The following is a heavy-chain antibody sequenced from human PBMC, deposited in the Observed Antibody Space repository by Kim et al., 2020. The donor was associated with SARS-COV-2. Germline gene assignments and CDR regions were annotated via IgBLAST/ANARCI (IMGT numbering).Heavy chain of an antibody. V-gene: IGHV3-48*02. CDR1: GFTFSAYD. CDR3: VSDRLGGAFDI. CDR2: ITKSSTTI. D-gene: IGHD3-16*01. J-gene: IGHJ3*02. Sequence: GGSLRLSCATSGFTFSAYDMNWVRRAPGKGLEWLLFITKSSTTIYHANSVKSRFTISRDNAKNSLYLQMNSLRDEDTALYYCVSDRLGGAFDIWGQGTMV.